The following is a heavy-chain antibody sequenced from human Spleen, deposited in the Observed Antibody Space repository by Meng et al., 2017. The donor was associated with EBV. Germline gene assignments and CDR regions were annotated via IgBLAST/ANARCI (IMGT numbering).Heavy chain of an antibody. J-gene: IGHJ5*02. CDR2: IYWDDDK. Sequence: QIPLKAFGPTLVKSTRTLTLTCNFSDFSVRTRGVGLGWIRRPPGKALEWLALIYWDDDKRCRPSLKSRLTITKDTSKNKVVLSMTNMGPVDTGTYYCVHTDGSARFDPWGQGILVTVSS. V-gene: IGHV2-5*02. CDR3: VHTDGSARFDP. D-gene: IGHD3-10*01. CDR1: DFSVRTRGVG.